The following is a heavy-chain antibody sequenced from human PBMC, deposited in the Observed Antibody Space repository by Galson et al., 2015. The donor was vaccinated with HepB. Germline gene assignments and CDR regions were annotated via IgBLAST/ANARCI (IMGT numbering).Heavy chain of an antibody. Sequence: SLRLSCAASGFTFSSYGMHWVRQAPGKGLEWVAVISYDGSNKYYADSVKGRFTISRDNSKNTLYLQMNSLRAEDTAVYYCAKARAYCSSTSCPENYYGMDVWGQGTTVTVSS. CDR3: AKARAYCSSTSCPENYYGMDV. D-gene: IGHD2-2*01. CDR1: GFTFSSYG. J-gene: IGHJ6*02. V-gene: IGHV3-30*18. CDR2: ISYDGSNK.